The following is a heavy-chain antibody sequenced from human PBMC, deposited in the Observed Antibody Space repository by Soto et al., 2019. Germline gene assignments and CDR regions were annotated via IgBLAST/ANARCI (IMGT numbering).Heavy chain of an antibody. D-gene: IGHD5-18*01. CDR3: ARGVDTVMFTVY. CDR1: GYTFTSYD. CDR2: MNPNSGNT. J-gene: IGHJ4*02. V-gene: IGHV1-8*01. Sequence: GASVKVSCKASGYTFTSYDINWVRQATGQGLEWMGWMNPNSGNTGYAQKFQGRVTMTRNTSISTAYMELSSLRSEDTAVYYCARGVDTVMFTVYWGQGTLVTVSS.